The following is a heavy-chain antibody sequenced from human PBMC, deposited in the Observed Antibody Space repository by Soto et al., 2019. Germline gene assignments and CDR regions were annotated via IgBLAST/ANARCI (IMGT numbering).Heavy chain of an antibody. CDR3: AFGNLSYYFDY. Sequence: GGSLRLSCAASGFTFSGFGMHWVRQAPGKGLEWVAIIWYDGSDKYYADSVKGRFTISRDNSKNTLHLQMNSLRAEDTAVYHCAFGNLSYYFDYWGQGTPVTVSS. V-gene: IGHV3-33*01. CDR2: IWYDGSDK. CDR1: GFTFSGFG. J-gene: IGHJ4*02. D-gene: IGHD3-16*01.